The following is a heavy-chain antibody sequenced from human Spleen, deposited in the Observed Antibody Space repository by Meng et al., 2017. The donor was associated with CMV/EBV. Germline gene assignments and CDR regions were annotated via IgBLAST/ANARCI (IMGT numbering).Heavy chain of an antibody. CDR2: IVPLLGRT. J-gene: IGHJ5*02. V-gene: IGHV1-69*10. D-gene: IGHD1-20*01. CDR1: RGTFGSCA. Sequence: SRGTFGSCAFTWVRQTPGQGREWVGGIVPLLGRTSCAQGFPGRVTISADKSPTTVFMELTSLRSEDTALYYCARDRYHWNERWFDHWGQGTLVTVSS. CDR3: ARDRYHWNERWFDH.